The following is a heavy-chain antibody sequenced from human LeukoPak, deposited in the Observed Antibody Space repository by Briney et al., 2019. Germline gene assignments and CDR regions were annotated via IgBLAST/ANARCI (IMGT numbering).Heavy chain of an antibody. J-gene: IGHJ6*03. CDR1: GFTFSSYA. Sequence: PGGSLRLSCAASGFTFSSYAMSWVRQAPGKGLEWVSAISGSGGSTYYADSVKGRFTISRDNSKNTLYLQMNSLRAEDTAVYYCAKGSVANYYYYYMDVWGKGTTVTISS. V-gene: IGHV3-23*01. CDR3: AKGSVANYYYYYMDV. D-gene: IGHD3-10*01. CDR2: ISGSGGST.